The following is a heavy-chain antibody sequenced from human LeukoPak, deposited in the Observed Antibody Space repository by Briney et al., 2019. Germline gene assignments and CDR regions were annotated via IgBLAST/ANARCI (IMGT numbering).Heavy chain of an antibody. Sequence: ASVKVSCKASGYTFTSYGISWVRHAPGQGLGWMGWLSAYNGNTNYAQKLQGRVTMTTDTCTSTAYMELRSLRSDDTAVYYCARDLPRIAAAGRPSFKDYWGQGTLVTVSS. CDR2: LSAYNGNT. J-gene: IGHJ4*02. V-gene: IGHV1-18*01. CDR1: GYTFTSYG. CDR3: ARDLPRIAAAGRPSFKDY. D-gene: IGHD6-13*01.